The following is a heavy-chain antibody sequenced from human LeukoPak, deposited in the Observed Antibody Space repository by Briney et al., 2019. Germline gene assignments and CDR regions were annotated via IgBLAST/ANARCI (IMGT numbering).Heavy chain of an antibody. CDR1: GYTFTGHY. V-gene: IGHV1-2*04. Sequence: ASVTVSCKASGYTFTGHYIHWVRQAPGQGLEWMGWINPNSGGTNYAQMFQGWVTMTRDTSISTAYMELSRLRSDDTAVYYCARAGGASDSSGWYVFDYWGQGTLDTVSS. J-gene: IGHJ4*02. D-gene: IGHD6-19*01. CDR3: ARAGGASDSSGWYVFDY. CDR2: INPNSGGT.